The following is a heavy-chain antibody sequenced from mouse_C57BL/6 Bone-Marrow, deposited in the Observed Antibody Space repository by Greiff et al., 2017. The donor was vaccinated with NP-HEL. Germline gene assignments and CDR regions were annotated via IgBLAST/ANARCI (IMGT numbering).Heavy chain of an antibody. V-gene: IGHV1-50*01. CDR3: AREDDYDYYAMDY. D-gene: IGHD2-4*01. Sequence: QVQLQQSGAELVKPGASVKLSCKASGYTFTSYWMQWVKQRPGQGLEWIGEIDPSDSYTNYNQKFKGKATLTVDTSSSTAYMQLSSLTSEDSAVYYCAREDDYDYYAMDYWGQGTSVTVSS. CDR1: GYTFTSYW. CDR2: IDPSDSYT. J-gene: IGHJ4*01.